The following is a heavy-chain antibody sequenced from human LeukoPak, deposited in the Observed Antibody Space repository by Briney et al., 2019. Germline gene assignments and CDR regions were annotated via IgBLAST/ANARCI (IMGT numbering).Heavy chain of an antibody. CDR3: ARNPSRITIFGVVTTDYYMDV. CDR1: GFTFSSYS. CDR2: ISSSSSYI. J-gene: IGHJ6*03. V-gene: IGHV3-21*01. Sequence: GGSLRLSCAASGFTFSSYSMNWVRQAPGKGLEWVSSISSSSSYIYYADSVKGRFTISRDNAKNSLYLQMNSLRAEDTAVYYCARNPSRITIFGVVTTDYYMDVWGKGTTVTVSS. D-gene: IGHD3-3*01.